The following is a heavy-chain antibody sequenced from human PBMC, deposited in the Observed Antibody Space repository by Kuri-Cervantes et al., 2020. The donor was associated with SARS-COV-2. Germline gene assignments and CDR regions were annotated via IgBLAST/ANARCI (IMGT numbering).Heavy chain of an antibody. Sequence: GGSLRLSCAASELTFSSYAMSWVRQAPGKGLEWVSVIYSGGSTYYADSVKGRFTISRDNSKNTLYLQMNSLRAEDTAVHYCAGENYYDSSVGVAFDIWGQGTMVTVSS. D-gene: IGHD3-22*01. CDR3: AGENYYDSSVGVAFDI. J-gene: IGHJ3*02. V-gene: IGHV3-53*01. CDR2: IYSGGST. CDR1: ELTFSSYA.